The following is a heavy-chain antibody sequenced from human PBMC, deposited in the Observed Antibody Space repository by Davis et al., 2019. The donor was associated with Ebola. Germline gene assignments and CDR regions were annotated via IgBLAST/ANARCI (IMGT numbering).Heavy chain of an antibody. V-gene: IGHV3-74*01. J-gene: IGHJ4*02. CDR2: INEDESTT. CDR3: ARDRYDFWSGHFFEF. D-gene: IGHD3-3*01. CDR1: GFSFSSYW. Sequence: PGGSLRLSCAASGFSFSSYWMHWVRQTPGKGLVWVSRINEDESTTSYADSVQGRFIISRDNARSTLFLQMNSLRVEDTAVYYCARDRYDFWSGHFFEFWGQGVLVTVSS.